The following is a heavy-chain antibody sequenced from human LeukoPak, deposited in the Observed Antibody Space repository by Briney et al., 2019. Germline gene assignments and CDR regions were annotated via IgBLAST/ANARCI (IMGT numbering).Heavy chain of an antibody. CDR2: ISSSGSPI. CDR1: GFKFTSYS. CDR3: ARGSRFDY. Sequence: GGSLRLSCAASGFKFTSYSMNWVRQAPGKGLEWISYISSSGSPIYYADSVKGRFTISRDNAKQSSDLQMTNLTAEDTAVYFCARGSRFDYWGQGAPVTVSS. J-gene: IGHJ4*02. V-gene: IGHV3-48*04.